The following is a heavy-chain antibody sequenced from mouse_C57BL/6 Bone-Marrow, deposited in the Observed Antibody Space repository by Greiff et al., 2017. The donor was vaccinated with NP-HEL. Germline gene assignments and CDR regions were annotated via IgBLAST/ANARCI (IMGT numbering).Heavy chain of an antibody. V-gene: IGHV3-6*01. CDR3: ARHRVYAMDY. Sequence: EVKLVESGPGLVKPSQSLSLTCSVTGYSITSGYYWNWIRQFPGNKLEWMGYISYDGSNNYNPSLKNRISITRDTSKNQFFLKLNSVTTEDTATYYCARHRVYAMDYWGQGTSVTVSS. J-gene: IGHJ4*01. CDR1: GYSITSGYY. CDR2: ISYDGSN.